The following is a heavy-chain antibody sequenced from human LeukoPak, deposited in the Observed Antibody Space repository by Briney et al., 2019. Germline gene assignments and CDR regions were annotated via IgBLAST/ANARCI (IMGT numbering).Heavy chain of an antibody. D-gene: IGHD3-22*01. V-gene: IGHV3-7*04. CDR3: ARGGYYDTSGFFIDAFDI. J-gene: IGHJ3*02. Sequence: PGRSLRLSCAASGFTFSRYWMSWVRQAPGKGLEWVGNIKQDGSAKYYVDSVKGRFTISRDNAKNSLYLQMNSLRAEDTAVYYCARGGYYDTSGFFIDAFDIWGQGTMVTVSS. CDR2: IKQDGSAK. CDR1: GFTFSRYW.